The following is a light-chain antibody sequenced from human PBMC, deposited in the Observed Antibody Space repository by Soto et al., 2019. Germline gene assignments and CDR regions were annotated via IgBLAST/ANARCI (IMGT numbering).Light chain of an antibody. CDR3: AAWNDGLSGFV. CDR2: RNN. Sequence: QSVLTQPPSTSRTPGQRVTISCSGSSSDIGSNAVYWYQQLPGTAPKLLIYRNNQRPSGVPDRFSGTKSGTSASLAISGLRSEDEAYYYCAAWNDGLSGFVFGTGPKVTVL. J-gene: IGLJ1*01. V-gene: IGLV1-47*01. CDR1: SSDIGSNA.